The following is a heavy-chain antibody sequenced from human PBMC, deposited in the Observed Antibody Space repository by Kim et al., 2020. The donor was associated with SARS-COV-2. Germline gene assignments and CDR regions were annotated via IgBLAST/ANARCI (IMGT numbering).Heavy chain of an antibody. D-gene: IGHD1-26*01. J-gene: IGHJ4*02. CDR2: GWTT. V-gene: IGHV3-15*01. Sequence: GWTTDYAASVKGRFTFSRDDSINTLFLQMNSLKIEDTGVYYCSALRDVGYWGQGTLVTVSS. CDR3: SALRDVGY.